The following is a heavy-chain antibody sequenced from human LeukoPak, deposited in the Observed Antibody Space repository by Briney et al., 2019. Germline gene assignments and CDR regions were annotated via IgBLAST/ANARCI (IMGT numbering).Heavy chain of an antibody. CDR1: GFTFSSYS. CDR2: ISSSSSYI. Sequence: PGGSLRLSCAASGFTFSSYSMNWVRQAPGKGLEWVSSISSSSSYIYYADSVKGRFTIARDNAENSLYLQMHSLRAEDTAVYYCARGLSQRYCSRGSCSNWFDPWGQGTLVTVSS. V-gene: IGHV3-21*01. J-gene: IGHJ5*02. CDR3: ARGLSQRYCSRGSCSNWFDP. D-gene: IGHD2-15*01.